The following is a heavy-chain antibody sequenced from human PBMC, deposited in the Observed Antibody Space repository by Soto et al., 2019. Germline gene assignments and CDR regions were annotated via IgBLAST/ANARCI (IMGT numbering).Heavy chain of an antibody. V-gene: IGHV4-59*08. CDR2: VYYSGTT. J-gene: IGHJ4*02. CDR3: ARRRERTVVNPDFDY. D-gene: IGHD2-15*01. Sequence: SETLSLTCIVSNGSISSYYWSWIRQPPGKGLEWIGYVYYSGTTNYNPSLKSRVTISVDTSKNQFSLNLSSVTAADTAVYYCARRRERTVVNPDFDYWGQGTLVTVSS. CDR1: NGSISSYY.